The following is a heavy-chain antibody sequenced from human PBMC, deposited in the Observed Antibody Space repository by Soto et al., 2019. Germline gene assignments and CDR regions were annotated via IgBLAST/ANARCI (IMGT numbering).Heavy chain of an antibody. D-gene: IGHD3-22*01. Sequence: GGSLRLSCAASGFTFSSYGMHWVRQAPGKGLEWVAVIWYDGSNKYYADSVKGRFTISRDNSKNTLYLQMNSLRAEDTAVDYCARGTRYYDSSGYYVADAFDIWGQGTMVTVSS. V-gene: IGHV3-33*01. J-gene: IGHJ3*02. CDR1: GFTFSSYG. CDR2: IWYDGSNK. CDR3: ARGTRYYDSSGYYVADAFDI.